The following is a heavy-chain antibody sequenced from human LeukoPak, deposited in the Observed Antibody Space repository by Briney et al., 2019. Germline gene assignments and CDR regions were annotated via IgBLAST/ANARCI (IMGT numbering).Heavy chain of an antibody. Sequence: SETLSLTCTVSGGSISSSSYYWGWIRQPPGKGLEWIGSIYYSGSTNYNPSLKSRVTISVDTSKNQFSLKLSSVTAADTAVYYCARINVVPAAIRYYYYYMDVWGKGTTVTISS. D-gene: IGHD2-2*01. J-gene: IGHJ6*03. CDR3: ARINVVPAAIRYYYYYMDV. CDR1: GGSISSSSYY. CDR2: IYYSGST. V-gene: IGHV4-39*07.